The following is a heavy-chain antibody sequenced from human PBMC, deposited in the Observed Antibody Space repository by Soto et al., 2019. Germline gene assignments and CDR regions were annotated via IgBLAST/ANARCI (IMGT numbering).Heavy chain of an antibody. Sequence: PGGSLRLSCVASGFTFSTNGMTWVRQAPGKGLEWVSIISGNSGTTFYADSVKGRFTVSRDNSKNTLYLQMKSLRADDTAMYYCINDNNWEDPGWGRGTLVTVSS. D-gene: IGHD1-1*01. CDR3: INDNNWEDPG. J-gene: IGHJ4*02. V-gene: IGHV3-23*01. CDR1: GFTFSTNG. CDR2: ISGNSGTT.